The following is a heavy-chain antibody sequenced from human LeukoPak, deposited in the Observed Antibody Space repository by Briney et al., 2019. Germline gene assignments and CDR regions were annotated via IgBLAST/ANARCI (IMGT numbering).Heavy chain of an antibody. Sequence: TGGSLRLPCAASGFTVSSNYMSWVRQAPGKGLEWVSVIYSGGSTYYADSVKGRFTISRDDSKNTLYLQMNSLRAEDTAMYYCARGLPPVMKYYFDYWGQGTLVTVSS. D-gene: IGHD4-11*01. CDR2: IYSGGST. V-gene: IGHV3-53*01. J-gene: IGHJ4*02. CDR3: ARGLPPVMKYYFDY. CDR1: GFTVSSNY.